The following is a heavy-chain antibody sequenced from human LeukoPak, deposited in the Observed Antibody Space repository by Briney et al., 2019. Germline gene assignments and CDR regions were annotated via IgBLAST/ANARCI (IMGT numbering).Heavy chain of an antibody. V-gene: IGHV3-23*01. CDR2: IYGSGVSI. J-gene: IGHJ4*02. D-gene: IGHD1-26*01. CDR3: AKDLGWELPAEAY. CDR1: GFTFEKYV. Sequence: AGGSLRLSCVASGFTFEKYVMNWVRQAPGKGLEWLATIYGSGVSISYAGSVKGRFTISRDNSNNTLYLQMNSLRAEDTAMYFCAKDLGWELPAEAYWGQGILVTVSS.